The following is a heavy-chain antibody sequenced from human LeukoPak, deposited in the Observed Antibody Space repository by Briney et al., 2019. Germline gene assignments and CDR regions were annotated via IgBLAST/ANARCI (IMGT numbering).Heavy chain of an antibody. CDR3: ARERYGYSYGPIDY. CDR1: GGAFSSYA. CDR2: MIPIFGTA. D-gene: IGHD5-18*01. J-gene: IGHJ4*02. V-gene: IGHV1-69*05. Sequence: ASVKVSCKASGGAFSSYAISWVRQAPGQGLEWMGRMIPIFGTANYAQKFQGRVTITTDESTSTAYMELSSLRSEDTAVYYCARERYGYSYGPIDYWGQGTLVTVSS.